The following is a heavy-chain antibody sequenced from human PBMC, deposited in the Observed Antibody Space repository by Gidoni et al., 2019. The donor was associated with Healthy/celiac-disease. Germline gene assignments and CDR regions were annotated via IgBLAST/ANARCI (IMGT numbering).Heavy chain of an antibody. Sequence: EVQLLESGGGLVQPGGSLRLSCAASGFTFSSYAMSWVRQDPGKGLGWVSAISGSGGSTYYADSVKGRFTISRDNSKNTLYLQMNSLRAEDTAVYYCAKGAMRGSGWYWNYWGQGTLVTVSS. CDR1: GFTFSSYA. CDR2: ISGSGGST. D-gene: IGHD6-19*01. CDR3: AKGAMRGSGWYWNY. V-gene: IGHV3-23*01. J-gene: IGHJ4*02.